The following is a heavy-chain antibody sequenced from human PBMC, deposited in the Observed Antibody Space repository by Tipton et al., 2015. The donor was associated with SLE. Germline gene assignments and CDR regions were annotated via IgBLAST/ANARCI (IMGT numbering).Heavy chain of an antibody. V-gene: IGHV4-31*03. CDR1: GGSISRNGYY. Sequence: TLSLTCTVSGGSISRNGYYWSWIRQHPGKGLEWIGHIYYSGNTYYNPSLKSRVTMSVDTSYNQFSLKLSSVNAADTAVYYCARGAGYSGTSGYSFAHWGQGALVTVSS. CDR3: ARGAGYSGTSGYSFAH. CDR2: IYYSGNT. D-gene: IGHD3-22*01. J-gene: IGHJ4*02.